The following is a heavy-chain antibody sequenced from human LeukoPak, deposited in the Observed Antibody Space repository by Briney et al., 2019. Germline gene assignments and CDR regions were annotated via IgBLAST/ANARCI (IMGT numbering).Heavy chain of an antibody. D-gene: IGHD2-8*01. CDR3: AKDPEWFSSGPNWFDP. J-gene: IGHJ5*02. CDR2: VSYDGDNK. CDR1: GFTFRSYA. Sequence: GRSLRLSCAASGFTFRSYAMHWVRQAPGQGLEWVAVVSYDGDNKYFADPVRGRFTISRDNSKNTLYLQMNSLRAEDTAVYYCAKDPEWFSSGPNWFDPWGQGTLVTVSS. V-gene: IGHV3-30*04.